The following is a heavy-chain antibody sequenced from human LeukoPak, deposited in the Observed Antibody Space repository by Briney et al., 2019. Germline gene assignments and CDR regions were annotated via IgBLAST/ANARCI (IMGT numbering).Heavy chain of an antibody. V-gene: IGHV4-34*01. CDR1: GGSFSGYY. D-gene: IGHD2-15*01. CDR3: ARRGYCSGGSCLEDY. Sequence: PSETLSPTCAVYGGSFSGYYWSWIRQPPGKGLEWIGEINHSGSTNYNPSLKSRVTISVDTSKNQFSLKLSSVTAADTAVYYCARRGYCSGGSCLEDYWGQGTLVTVSS. CDR2: INHSGST. J-gene: IGHJ4*02.